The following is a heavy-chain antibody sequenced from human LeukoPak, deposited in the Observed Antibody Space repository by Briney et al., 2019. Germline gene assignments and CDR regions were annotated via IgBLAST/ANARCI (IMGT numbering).Heavy chain of an antibody. CDR3: ARLRGGDSSGYYYPDY. Sequence: SETLSLTCAVYGGSFSGYYWSWIRQPPGKGLEWIGEINHSGSTNHNPSLKSRVTISVDTSKNQFSLKLSSVTAADTAVYYCARLRGGDSSGYYYPDYWGQGTLVTVSS. CDR2: INHSGST. CDR1: GGSFSGYY. V-gene: IGHV4-34*01. J-gene: IGHJ4*02. D-gene: IGHD3-22*01.